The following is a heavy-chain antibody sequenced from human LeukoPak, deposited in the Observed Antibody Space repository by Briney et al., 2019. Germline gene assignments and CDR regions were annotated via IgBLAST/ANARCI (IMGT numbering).Heavy chain of an antibody. Sequence: GGSLRLSCAASGFTFSSYSMNWVRQAPGKGLEWVSYISSSSTIYYPDSVKGRFTISRDNAKNSLYLQMNSLSAEDTAVYYCARVLHKRNYDSSDYYGYWGQGSLVTVSS. CDR2: ISSSSTI. V-gene: IGHV3-48*01. J-gene: IGHJ4*02. CDR3: ARVLHKRNYDSSDYYGY. D-gene: IGHD3-22*01. CDR1: GFTFSSYS.